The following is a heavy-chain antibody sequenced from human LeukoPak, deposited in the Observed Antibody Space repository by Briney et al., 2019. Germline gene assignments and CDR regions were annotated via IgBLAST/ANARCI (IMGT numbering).Heavy chain of an antibody. Sequence: RASVKVSCKASGYTFTKYVVHWVRQAPGQRPEWMGWINAGNGDTKYSQNFQDRVTITRDTSANTAYMELSSLTSEDRALYYCARDDCGDTCYPGGYWGQGTLVTVSS. CDR2: INAGNGDT. J-gene: IGHJ4*02. CDR3: ARDDCGDTCYPGGY. CDR1: GYTFTKYV. D-gene: IGHD2-21*01. V-gene: IGHV1-3*01.